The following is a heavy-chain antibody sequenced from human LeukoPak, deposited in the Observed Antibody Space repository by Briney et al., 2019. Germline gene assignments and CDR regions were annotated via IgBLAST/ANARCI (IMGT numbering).Heavy chain of an antibody. Sequence: SETLSLTCTVSGGSISSSSYYWGWIRQPPGKGLEWIGSLYYSGSTYYNPSLKSRVTISLDTSKNQFSLKLSSVTAADTAVYYCARGLPKINYYDSSGYAPWGQGTLVTISS. J-gene: IGHJ5*02. D-gene: IGHD3-22*01. CDR2: LYYSGST. CDR1: GGSISSSSYY. CDR3: ARGLPKINYYDSSGYAP. V-gene: IGHV4-39*07.